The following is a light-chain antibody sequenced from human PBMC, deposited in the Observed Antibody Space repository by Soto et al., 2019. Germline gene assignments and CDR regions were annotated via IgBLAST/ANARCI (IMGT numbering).Light chain of an antibody. CDR2: AAS. CDR1: QDINSY. Sequence: DIRLTQSPSFLSASVGDRVTITCRASQDINSYLAWYQQKPGRAPKLLIYAASNLHSAVPSRFSGAGSGTEFTLTISSLQPEDVATYYCQQLSIYPRTFGQGTKVEF. J-gene: IGKJ1*01. CDR3: QQLSIYPRT. V-gene: IGKV1-9*01.